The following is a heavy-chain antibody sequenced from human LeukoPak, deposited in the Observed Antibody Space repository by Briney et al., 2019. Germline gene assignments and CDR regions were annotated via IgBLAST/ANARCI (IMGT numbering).Heavy chain of an antibody. V-gene: IGHV1-2*02. D-gene: IGHD3-3*01. CDR1: GYTFTGYC. Sequence: ASVKVSCKASGYTFTGYCMHWVRQAPGQGLEWMGWINPNSGGTNYAQKFQGRVTMTRDTSISTAYMELSRLRSDDTAVYYCARASRITIFGVVDYYFDYWGQGTLVTVSS. CDR2: INPNSGGT. CDR3: ARASRITIFGVVDYYFDY. J-gene: IGHJ4*02.